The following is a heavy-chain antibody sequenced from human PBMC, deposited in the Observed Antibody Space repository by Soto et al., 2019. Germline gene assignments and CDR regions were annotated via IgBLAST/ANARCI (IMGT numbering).Heavy chain of an antibody. V-gene: IGHV1-18*01. J-gene: IGHJ6*02. CDR1: GYTFTSYG. Sequence: ASVKVSCKASGYTFTSYGISWVRQAPGQGLEWMGWISAYNGNTNYAQKLQGRVTMTTDTSTSTAYMELRSLRSDDTAVYYCARVTYNTKTDYDILTGYYYGMDVWGQGTTVTVSS. CDR2: ISAYNGNT. CDR3: ARVTYNTKTDYDILTGYYYGMDV. D-gene: IGHD3-9*01.